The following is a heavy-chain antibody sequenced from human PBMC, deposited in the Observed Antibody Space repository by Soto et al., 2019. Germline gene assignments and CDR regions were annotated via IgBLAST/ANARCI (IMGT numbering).Heavy chain of an antibody. D-gene: IGHD4-17*01. J-gene: IGHJ6*03. CDR1: GFSFSSYA. CDR2: ISSNGGST. Sequence: EVQVVESGGGLVQPGGSLRLSCAASGFSFSSYAMHWVRQAPGKGLEYVSAISSNGGSTYYANSVKGRFTISRDNSKNTLYLQMGSLRAEDMAVCYCARDAMTTVYYMDVWGKGTTVTVSS. V-gene: IGHV3-64*01. CDR3: ARDAMTTVYYMDV.